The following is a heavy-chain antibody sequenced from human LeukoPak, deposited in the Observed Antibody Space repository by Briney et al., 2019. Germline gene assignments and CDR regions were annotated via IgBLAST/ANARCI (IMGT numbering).Heavy chain of an antibody. Sequence: GGSLRLSCAGSGFSFSSYGMHWVRQAPGKGLEWVAVISYDGSNKYYADSVKGRFTISRDNSKNTLYLQMNSLRAEDTAVYYCAKGAPGAAIDYWGQGTLVTVSS. V-gene: IGHV3-30*18. J-gene: IGHJ4*02. CDR1: GFSFSSYG. CDR3: AKGAPGAAIDY. CDR2: ISYDGSNK. D-gene: IGHD1-26*01.